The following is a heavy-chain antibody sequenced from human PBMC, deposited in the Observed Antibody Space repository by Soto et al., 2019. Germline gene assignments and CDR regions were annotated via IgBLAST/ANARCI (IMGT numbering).Heavy chain of an antibody. CDR1: GGSISSGGYY. Sequence: PSETLSLTCTVSGGSISSGGYYWSWIRQHPGKGLEWIGYIYYSGSTYYNPSLKSRVTISVDTSKNQFSLKLSSVTDADTAVYYCARVDDSSGYGIQHWGQGTLVTVSS. CDR2: IYYSGST. D-gene: IGHD3-22*01. J-gene: IGHJ1*01. V-gene: IGHV4-31*02. CDR3: ARVDDSSGYGIQH.